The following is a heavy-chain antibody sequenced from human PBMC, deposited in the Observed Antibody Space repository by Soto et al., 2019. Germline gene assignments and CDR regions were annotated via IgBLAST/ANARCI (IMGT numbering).Heavy chain of an antibody. V-gene: IGHV3-72*01. D-gene: IGHD2-15*01. CDR2: TKRKVEGYTT. Sequence: EVQLVESGGGLVQPGGSLTLSCAASGFSFSDDYVEWVRQAPGKGLEWVGRTKRKVEGYTTEYAASVKCRFTISRDASKNSLYLQMISLKTEDTAVYFCVNYIAGTPNWGQGTLVTVSS. CDR1: GFSFSDDY. CDR3: VNYIAGTPN. J-gene: IGHJ4*02.